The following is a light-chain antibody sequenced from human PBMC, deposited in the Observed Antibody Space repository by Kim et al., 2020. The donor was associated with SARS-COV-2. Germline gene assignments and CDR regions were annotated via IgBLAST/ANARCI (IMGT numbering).Light chain of an antibody. CDR2: DAS. CDR3: QKYNSAPWT. V-gene: IGKV1-27*01. J-gene: IGKJ1*01. CDR1: QGISNS. Sequence: ASVGDRVTITCRASQGISNSLAWYQQKPGKGPKVLIYDASTLQSGVPSRFSGSGSGTDFTLTNSSLQPEDVATYYCQKYNSAPWTLGQGTKVDIK.